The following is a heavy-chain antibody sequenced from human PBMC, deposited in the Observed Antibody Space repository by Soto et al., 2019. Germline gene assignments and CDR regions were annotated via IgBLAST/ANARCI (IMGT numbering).Heavy chain of an antibody. CDR2: MNPNSGNT. J-gene: IGHJ6*03. CDR3: ARAVVPAGFNYYYYMDV. D-gene: IGHD2-2*01. Sequence: ASVKVSCKASGYTFTSYDINWVRQATGQGLEWMGWMNPNSGNTGYAQKFQGRVTMTRNTSISTAYMELSSLRSEDTAVYYCARAVVPAGFNYYYYMDVWGKGTTVTVSS. CDR1: GYTFTSYD. V-gene: IGHV1-8*01.